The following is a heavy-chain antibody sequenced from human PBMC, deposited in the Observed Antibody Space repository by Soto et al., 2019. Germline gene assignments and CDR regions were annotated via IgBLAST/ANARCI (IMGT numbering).Heavy chain of an antibody. CDR3: VRDIR. V-gene: IGHV3-74*03. Sequence: EVQLVESGGGLVQPGGSLRLSCAASGFTFSSQWMYWVRQSPGKGPVWVSSINSDGSRIAYAESVKGRFTISRDNAKNTLYLQMNSLRVEDTAVYYCVRDIRWGRGTLVTVSS. CDR1: GFTFSSQW. J-gene: IGHJ4*02. CDR2: INSDGSRI.